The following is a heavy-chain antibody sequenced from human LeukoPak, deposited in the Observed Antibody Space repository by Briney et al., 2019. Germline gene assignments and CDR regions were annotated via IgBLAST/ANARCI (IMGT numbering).Heavy chain of an antibody. J-gene: IGHJ5*02. CDR2: INPNSGGT. Sequence: GASVKVSCKASGYTFTGYYMQWVRQAPGQGLEWMGWINPNSGGTNYAQKFQGRITMTRDTSISTAYMELSRLRSDDTAVYYCARTVEAYCGGDCSNWFDPWGQGTLVTVSS. D-gene: IGHD2-21*02. CDR3: ARTVEAYCGGDCSNWFDP. CDR1: GYTFTGYY. V-gene: IGHV1-2*02.